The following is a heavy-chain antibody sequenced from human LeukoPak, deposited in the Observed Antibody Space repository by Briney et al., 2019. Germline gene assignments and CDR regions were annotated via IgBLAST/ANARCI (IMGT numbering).Heavy chain of an antibody. CDR3: ARKVDYSSSSHAFDI. D-gene: IGHD6-6*01. J-gene: IGHJ3*02. Sequence: PGGSLRLSCAASGFTFSSYWMHWVRHALGKGLVWVSDINSDGSSTSYADSVKGRFTISRDNAKNTLYLQMNSLRAEDTAVYYCARKVDYSSSSHAFDIWGQGTMVTVSS. CDR2: INSDGSST. V-gene: IGHV3-74*01. CDR1: GFTFSSYW.